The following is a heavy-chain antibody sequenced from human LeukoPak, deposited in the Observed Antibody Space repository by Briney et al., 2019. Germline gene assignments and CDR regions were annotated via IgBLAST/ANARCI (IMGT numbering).Heavy chain of an antibody. CDR1: GGSISSGDYY. CDR2: IYYSGST. D-gene: IGHD3-10*01. V-gene: IGHV4-30-4*01. Sequence: SETLSLTCTVSGGSISSGDYYWSWIRQPPGKGLEWIGYIYYSGSTYYNPSLKSRVTISVDTSKNQFSLKLSSVTAADTAVYYCAKAATMVRGVSTHYYYGMDVWGQGTTVTVSS. J-gene: IGHJ6*02. CDR3: AKAATMVRGVSTHYYYGMDV.